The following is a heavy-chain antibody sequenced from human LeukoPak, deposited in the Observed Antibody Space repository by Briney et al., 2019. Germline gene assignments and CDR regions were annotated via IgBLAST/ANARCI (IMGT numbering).Heavy chain of an antibody. Sequence: ESLKISCKGSGSRFTSYWIGWVRQMPGKGLEWMGIIYPGDSDTRYSPSFQAQVTISADKSISTAYLQWSSLKASDTAMYYCARCGQSNWFDPWGQGTLVTVSS. CDR3: ARCGQSNWFDP. J-gene: IGHJ5*02. CDR2: IYPGDSDT. V-gene: IGHV5-51*01. CDR1: GSRFTSYW.